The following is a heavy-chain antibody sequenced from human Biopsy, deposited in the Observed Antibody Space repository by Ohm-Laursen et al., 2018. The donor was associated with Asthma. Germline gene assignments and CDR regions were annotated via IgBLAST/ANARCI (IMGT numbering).Heavy chain of an antibody. D-gene: IGHD6-13*01. V-gene: IGHV4-39*01. Sequence: SETLSLTCSVSGDSFTYPGYYWGWIRQPPGKGLEWIGSIYYSGTTYYNPSLESRVTVSADTSKNQFSLKLTSVTAADTAVYYCVRGSSSWHHGPFHYYYGLDVWGQRTTATVSS. CDR3: VRGSSSWHHGPFHYYYGLDV. CDR2: IYYSGTT. J-gene: IGHJ6*02. CDR1: GDSFTYPGYY.